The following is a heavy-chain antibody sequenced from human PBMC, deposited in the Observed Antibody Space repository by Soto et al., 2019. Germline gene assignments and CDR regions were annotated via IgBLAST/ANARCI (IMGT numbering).Heavy chain of an antibody. Sequence: QVQLVESGGGVVQPGRSLRLSCAASGFTFSSYGMHWVRQAPGKGLEWVAVISYDGSNKYYADSVKGRFTISRDNSKNTLYLQMNSLRGEDTAVYYCATTTFNYYDSSGPLDYWGQGTLVTVSS. CDR3: ATTTFNYYDSSGPLDY. J-gene: IGHJ4*02. CDR2: ISYDGSNK. D-gene: IGHD3-22*01. V-gene: IGHV3-30*03. CDR1: GFTFSSYG.